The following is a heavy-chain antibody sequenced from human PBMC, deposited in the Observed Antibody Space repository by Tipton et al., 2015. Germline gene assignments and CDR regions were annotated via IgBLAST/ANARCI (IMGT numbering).Heavy chain of an antibody. CDR1: GDSISSSNW. CDR2: IHHGGST. J-gene: IGHJ4*02. Sequence: TLSLTCSVSGDSISSSNWWSWVRQPPGKGLEWIGEIHHGGSTNYNPSLKSRVSISLDTSKEQVSLRLSSVTAADTAVYYCARLPFAHYSGGSGYSPYFDFWGQGALVTVSS. CDR3: ARLPFAHYSGGSGYSPYFDF. D-gene: IGHD3-22*01. V-gene: IGHV4-4*02.